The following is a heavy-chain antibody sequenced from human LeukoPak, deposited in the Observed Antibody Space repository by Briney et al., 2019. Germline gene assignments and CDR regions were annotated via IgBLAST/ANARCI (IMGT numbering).Heavy chain of an antibody. V-gene: IGHV1-69*06. CDR3: ARGGVSAAGFSFDY. D-gene: IGHD6-13*01. CDR1: GGTFSSYA. Sequence: ASVKVSCKASGGTFSSYAISWVRQAPGQGLEWMGGIIPIFGTANYAQKFQGRVTITADKSTSTACMELSSLRSEDTAVYYCARGGVSAAGFSFDYWGQGTLVTVSS. J-gene: IGHJ4*02. CDR2: IIPIFGTA.